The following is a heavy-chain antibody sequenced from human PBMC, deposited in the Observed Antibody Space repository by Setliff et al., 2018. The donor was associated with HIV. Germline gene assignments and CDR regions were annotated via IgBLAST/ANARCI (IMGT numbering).Heavy chain of an antibody. CDR2: IYYSGST. CDR1: GGSISSSGYY. J-gene: IGHJ4*02. V-gene: IGHV4-39*01. D-gene: IGHD6-13*01. CDR3: AGFPLSSSWYFY. Sequence: SETLSLTCTVSGGSISSSGYYWGWIRQPPGKGLEWIGTIYYSGSTYYNPSLKSRVTISVDTSKNPFSLKLSSVTAADTAVYYCAGFPLSSSWYFYWGQGTLVTVSS.